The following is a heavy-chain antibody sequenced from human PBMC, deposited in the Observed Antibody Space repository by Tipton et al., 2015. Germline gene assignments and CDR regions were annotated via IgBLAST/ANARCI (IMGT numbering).Heavy chain of an antibody. CDR2: ISQSGNT. V-gene: IGHV4-4*02. D-gene: IGHD2-21*01. J-gene: IGHJ4*02. CDR1: GGSISSTNW. Sequence: SLRLSCAVSGGSISSTNWWTWVRQPPGKGLEWIGEISQSGNTNYNPSLKSRVTISADKSKNQFSLSLKSVTAADAAGYYCARRCGADCYWGYYFDHWGQGTLVNVSS. CDR3: ARRCGADCYWGYYFDH.